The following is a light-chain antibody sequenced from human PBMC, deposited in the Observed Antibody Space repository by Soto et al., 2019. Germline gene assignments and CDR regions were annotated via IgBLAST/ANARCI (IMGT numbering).Light chain of an antibody. J-gene: IGLJ1*01. V-gene: IGLV2-11*01. CDR1: SSDVGGYNY. Sequence: QSVLTQPRSVSGSPGQSVTISCTGTSSDVGGYNYVSWYQQHPGKAPKLMIYDVTKRPSGVADRFSGSKSGNTASLTISGLQADDEADYYCCSYAGSYTFHVFGTGTKVTVL. CDR2: DVT. CDR3: CSYAGSYTFHV.